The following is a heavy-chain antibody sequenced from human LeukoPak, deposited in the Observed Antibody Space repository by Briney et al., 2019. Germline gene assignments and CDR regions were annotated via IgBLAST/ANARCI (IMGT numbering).Heavy chain of an antibody. CDR2: IRQDGIES. Sequence: GGSLRLSCAASGFTFSSYCMSWVRQAPGKGLEWVANIRQDGIESSYVDSMKGRFTISRDNAKNSLYLQMYSLRAEDSAVYYGARSGTAMGAYLDYWGHGTLVTVSS. V-gene: IGHV3-7*03. J-gene: IGHJ4*01. CDR3: ARSGTAMGAYLDY. CDR1: GFTFSSYC. D-gene: IGHD5-18*01.